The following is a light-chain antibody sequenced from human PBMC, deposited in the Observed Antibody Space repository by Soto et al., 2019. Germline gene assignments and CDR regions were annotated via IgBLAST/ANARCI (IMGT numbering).Light chain of an antibody. CDR2: GAS. V-gene: IGKV3-15*01. CDR3: QHYNNCPPLT. CDR1: QSVSSN. Sequence: EIVMTQSPATLSVSPGERATLSCRASQSVSSNLAWYQQKPGQAPRLLIYGASTRATGIPARFSGSGSGTEFTLTISSMQSEDFAVYSYQHYNNCPPLTFGGGTKVEIK. J-gene: IGKJ4*01.